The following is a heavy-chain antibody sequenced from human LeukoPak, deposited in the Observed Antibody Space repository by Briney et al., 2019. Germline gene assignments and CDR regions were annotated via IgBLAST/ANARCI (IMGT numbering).Heavy chain of an antibody. CDR1: GGSFSGYY. CDR2: INHSGST. D-gene: IGHD6-13*01. J-gene: IGHJ4*02. V-gene: IGHV4-34*01. Sequence: SETLSLTCAVYGGSFSGYYWSWIRQPPGKGLEWIGEINHSGSTNYNPSLKSRVTISVDTSKNQFSLKLSSVTAADTAVYYCARGPGAAGPFDHWGQGTLVTVSS. CDR3: ARGPGAAGPFDH.